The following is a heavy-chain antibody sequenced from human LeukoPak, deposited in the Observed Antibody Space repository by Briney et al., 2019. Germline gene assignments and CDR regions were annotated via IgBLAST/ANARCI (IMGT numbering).Heavy chain of an antibody. CDR2: FHNSGTS. CDR1: DDSISDYY. V-gene: IGHV4-59*01. J-gene: IGHJ4*02. Sequence: SETLSLTYTVSDDSISDYYRGWIRQPPGKGLEWIGYFHNSGTSTYNPSLKSRVTISADTSKNQFSLKLNSLTTADTAVYYCTRGAGWLIDYWGQGILVTVSS. D-gene: IGHD3-16*01. CDR3: TRGAGWLIDY.